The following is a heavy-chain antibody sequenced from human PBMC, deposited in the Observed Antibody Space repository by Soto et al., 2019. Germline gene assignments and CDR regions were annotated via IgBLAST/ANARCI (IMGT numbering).Heavy chain of an antibody. CDR3: ARELGGDSGSSWTDAFDI. V-gene: IGHV1-18*04. CDR2: ISAYNGNT. Sequence: QVQLVQSGAEVKKPGASVKVSCKASGYTFTSYGISWVRQAPGQGLEWMGWISAYNGNTNYAQKLQGRVTMTTDTSTSTAYMELRGLRSDDTAVYYCARELGGDSGSSWTDAFDIWGQGTMVTVSS. CDR1: GYTFTSYG. J-gene: IGHJ3*02. D-gene: IGHD1-26*01.